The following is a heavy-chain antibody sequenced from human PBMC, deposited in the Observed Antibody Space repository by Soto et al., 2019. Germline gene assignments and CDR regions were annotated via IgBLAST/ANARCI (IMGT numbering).Heavy chain of an antibody. V-gene: IGHV4-39*01. CDR2: IYYSGST. J-gene: IGHJ5*02. D-gene: IGHD3-3*01. CDR3: ARHWRTGYSTVFGVVMGWFDP. CDR1: GDSITSTDYY. Sequence: SETLSLTCTAPGDSITSTDYYWGWIRQPPGKGLEWVASIYYSGSTYHNPSLKSRVTISVDTSKNQFSLKVTSVTAADTAVYYCARHWRTGYSTVFGVVMGWFDPWGQGTLVTVSS.